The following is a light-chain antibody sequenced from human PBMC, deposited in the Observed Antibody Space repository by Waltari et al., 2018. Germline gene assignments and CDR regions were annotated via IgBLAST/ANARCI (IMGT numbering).Light chain of an antibody. Sequence: IVLTQSPDTLSLSPGQRATLSCRASQTINNNFLVWYQQKPGQAPRLLIHGASRRATDVPDRFSGSGSGTDFTLTISRLEPEDVAVYYCQQYDGSILTFGGGTKVEV. J-gene: IGKJ4*01. CDR2: GAS. CDR3: QQYDGSILT. CDR1: QTINNNF. V-gene: IGKV3-20*01.